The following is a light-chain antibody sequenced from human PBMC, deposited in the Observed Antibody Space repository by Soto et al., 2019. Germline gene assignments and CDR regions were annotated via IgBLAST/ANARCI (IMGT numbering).Light chain of an antibody. CDR2: GAS. Sequence: ESVLTQSPGTLSLSPGERAILSCRASQSIRNSYLAWYQQKPGQAPRLLIFGASSRATGIPDRFRGSGSGTDFTLTISRLEPEDFAVYYCQQRSNWPANFGQGTRLEIK. CDR1: QSIRNSY. V-gene: IGKV3D-20*02. CDR3: QQRSNWPAN. J-gene: IGKJ5*01.